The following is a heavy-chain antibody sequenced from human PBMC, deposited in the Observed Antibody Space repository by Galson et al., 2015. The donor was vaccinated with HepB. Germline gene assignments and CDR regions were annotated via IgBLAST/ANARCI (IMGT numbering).Heavy chain of an antibody. Sequence: SVKVSCKASGYTFTSYYMHWVRQAPGQGLEWMGIINPSGGSTSYAQKFQGRVTMTRDTSTSTVYMELSSLRSEDTAVYYCAREPAGSGSYYKGQGYYYYYYMDVWGKGTTVTVSS. V-gene: IGHV1-46*03. D-gene: IGHD3-10*01. J-gene: IGHJ6*03. CDR2: INPSGGST. CDR3: AREPAGSGSYYKGQGYYYYYYMDV. CDR1: GYTFTSYY.